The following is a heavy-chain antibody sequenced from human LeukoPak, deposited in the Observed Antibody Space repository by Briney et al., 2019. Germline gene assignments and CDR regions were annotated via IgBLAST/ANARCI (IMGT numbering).Heavy chain of an antibody. CDR3: ARADYGDPAYMDV. CDR1: GGSFSGYY. V-gene: IGHV4-34*01. D-gene: IGHD4-17*01. CDR2: INHSGST. J-gene: IGHJ6*03. Sequence: SETLSLTCAVYGGSFSGYYWSWIRQPPGKGLEWIGEINHSGSTNYNPSLKSRVTISVDTSKNQFSLKLSSVTAADTAVYYCARADYGDPAYMDVWGKGTTVTVSS.